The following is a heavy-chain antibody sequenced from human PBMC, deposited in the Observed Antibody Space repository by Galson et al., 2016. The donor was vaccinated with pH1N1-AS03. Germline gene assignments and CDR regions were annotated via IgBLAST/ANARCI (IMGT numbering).Heavy chain of an antibody. Sequence: SVKVSCKASGYTFTDYYMYWVRQAPGQGLEWMGWINPNSGGTNYAQKFQGWVTMTRDTTISTGYMELSRLKSDDTAVYYCAKDWIAVNGMYDPFDYWGQGSLVTVSS. CDR2: INPNSGGT. CDR1: GYTFTDYY. D-gene: IGHD2-8*01. J-gene: IGHJ4*02. CDR3: AKDWIAVNGMYDPFDY. V-gene: IGHV1-2*04.